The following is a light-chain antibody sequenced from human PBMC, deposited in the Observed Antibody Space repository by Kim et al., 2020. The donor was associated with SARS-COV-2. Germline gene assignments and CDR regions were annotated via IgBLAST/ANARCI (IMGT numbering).Light chain of an antibody. Sequence: EIVLTQSPATLSLSPGERATLSCRASQSVNTFLAWYQQKPGQAPRLLIYDASNRATGIPARFSGSGSGTDFTLTISTLEPEDFAIYYCHQRGGWPLTFGGGTKVDI. CDR3: HQRGGWPLT. CDR1: QSVNTF. CDR2: DAS. J-gene: IGKJ4*01. V-gene: IGKV3-11*01.